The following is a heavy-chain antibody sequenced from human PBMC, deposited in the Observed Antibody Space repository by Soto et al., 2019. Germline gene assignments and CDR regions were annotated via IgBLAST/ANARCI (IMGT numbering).Heavy chain of an antibody. CDR1: SGSVTSGTYS. CDR3: ARGREFDS. V-gene: IGHV4-30-2*01. CDR2: IFPSGTT. Sequence: TMYLTSAVSSGSVTSGTYSWNWIRQPPGKGLEWIGYIFPSGTTYYNPSLKSRVSISIDVSKNQFSLNLRSLTAADTAVYYCARGREFDSWGQGTLVTVSS. J-gene: IGHJ4*02.